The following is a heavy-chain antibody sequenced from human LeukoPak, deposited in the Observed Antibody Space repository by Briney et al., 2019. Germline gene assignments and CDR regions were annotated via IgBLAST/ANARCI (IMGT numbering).Heavy chain of an antibody. CDR2: IYYSGST. D-gene: IGHD4-17*01. V-gene: IGHV4-59*01. CDR3: ARGEMTTVTPDWYFDL. Sequence: PSETLSLTCTVSGGSISSYYCSWVRQPPGKGLEWIGYIYYSGSTNYNPSLKSRVTISVDTSKNQFSLKLSSVTAADTAVYYCARGEMTTVTPDWYFDLWGRGTLVTVSS. CDR1: GGSISSYY. J-gene: IGHJ2*01.